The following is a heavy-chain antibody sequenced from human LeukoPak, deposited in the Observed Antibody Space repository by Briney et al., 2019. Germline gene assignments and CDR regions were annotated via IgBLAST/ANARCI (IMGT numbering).Heavy chain of an antibody. D-gene: IGHD3-22*01. CDR2: ISYDGSNE. V-gene: IGHV3-30*09. Sequence: GRSLRLSCTASGFTFSSYAMHWVRQAPGKGLECVAVISYDGSNEHYADSVKGRFAVSRDNSKNTLYLQMRSLRPEDTAVYYCASNFYDVGGYYYRTPVQYWGQGTPVTVSS. CDR1: GFTFSSYA. CDR3: ASNFYDVGGYYYRTPVQY. J-gene: IGHJ4*02.